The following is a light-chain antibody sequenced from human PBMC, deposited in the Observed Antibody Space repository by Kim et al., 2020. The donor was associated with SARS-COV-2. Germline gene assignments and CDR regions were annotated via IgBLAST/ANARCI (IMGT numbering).Light chain of an antibody. J-gene: IGKJ2*01. CDR1: QSVSSSY. CDR2: GAS. V-gene: IGKV3-20*01. Sequence: LSPGERATLSCRASQSVSSSYLAWYQQKPGQAPRLLIYGASSRATGIPDRFSGSGSGTDFTLTISRLEPEDFAVYYCQQYGSSLYTFGQGTKLEI. CDR3: QQYGSSLYT.